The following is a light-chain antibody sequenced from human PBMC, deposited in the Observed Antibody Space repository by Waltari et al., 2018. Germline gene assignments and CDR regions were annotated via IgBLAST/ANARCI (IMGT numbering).Light chain of an antibody. Sequence: EIVMTQSPATLSVSPGERATLSCRASENIRANLAWYQVKPGQAPRLLVYGATARASGVPDRFRGSASGTEFTLTISRLQSEDIATYYCQQYNDWPLLFTFGPGTKVNIK. V-gene: IGKV3-15*01. J-gene: IGKJ3*01. CDR2: GAT. CDR3: QQYNDWPLLFT. CDR1: ENIRAN.